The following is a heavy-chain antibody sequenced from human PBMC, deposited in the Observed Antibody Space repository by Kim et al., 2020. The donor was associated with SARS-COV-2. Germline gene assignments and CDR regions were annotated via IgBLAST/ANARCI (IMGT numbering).Heavy chain of an antibody. J-gene: IGHJ6*02. CDR2: IYPGDSDT. Sequence: GESLKISCKGSGYSFTSYWIGWVRQMPGKGLEWMGIIYPGDSDTRYSPSFQGQVTISADKSISTAYLQWSSLKASDTAMYYCARHGTEGIVVVPADAYYYYGMDVWGQGTTVTVSS. CDR3: ARHGTEGIVVVPADAYYYYGMDV. CDR1: GYSFTSYW. V-gene: IGHV5-51*01. D-gene: IGHD2-2*01.